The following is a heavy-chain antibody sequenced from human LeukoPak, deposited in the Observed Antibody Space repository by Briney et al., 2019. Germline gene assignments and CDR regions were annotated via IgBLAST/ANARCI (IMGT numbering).Heavy chain of an antibody. Sequence: APVKVSCEASEYTFSPYYMHWVRQAPGQGREWMGWINPNATGTKYAQRFQGRVTMTRDTSISTVYMELSRLRFDDTAVYYCAGEQVVGDRHQKLFDYWGQGTLVTVSS. CDR2: INPNATGT. J-gene: IGHJ4*02. V-gene: IGHV1-2*02. CDR3: AGEQVVGDRHQKLFDY. D-gene: IGHD3-10*01. CDR1: EYTFSPYY.